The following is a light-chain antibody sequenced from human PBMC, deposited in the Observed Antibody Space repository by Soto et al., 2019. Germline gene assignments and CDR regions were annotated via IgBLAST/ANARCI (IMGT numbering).Light chain of an antibody. Sequence: EIVLTQSPATLSLSQGDRATLSCRASQSFRGLLAWYQQKPGQAPRLLIYDAYNRATGIPPRFSGSGSGTDFTLNISSLEPEDSAVYYCQQRHMWPITVGQGTQV. CDR1: QSFRGL. J-gene: IGKJ1*01. CDR2: DAY. CDR3: QQRHMWPIT. V-gene: IGKV3-11*01.